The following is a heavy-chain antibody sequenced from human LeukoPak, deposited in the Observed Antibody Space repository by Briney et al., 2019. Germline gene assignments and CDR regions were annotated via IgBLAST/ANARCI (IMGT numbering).Heavy chain of an antibody. CDR2: ISYDGSNK. V-gene: IGHV3-30*18. CDR3: AKGGSYSSSALDY. Sequence: GGSLRLSCAASGFTFSSYGMHWVRQAPGKGLEWVAVISYDGSNKYYADSVKGRFTISRDNSKNTLYLQMNSLRAEDTAVYYCAKGGSYSSSALDYWGQGTLVTVSS. J-gene: IGHJ4*02. D-gene: IGHD6-6*01. CDR1: GFTFSSYG.